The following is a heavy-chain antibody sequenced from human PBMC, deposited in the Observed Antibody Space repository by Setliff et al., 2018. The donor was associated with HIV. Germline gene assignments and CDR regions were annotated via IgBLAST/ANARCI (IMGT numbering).Heavy chain of an antibody. CDR1: GFTFGRYS. J-gene: IGHJ4*02. CDR2: ISSSGSFI. V-gene: IGHV3-21*01. Sequence: GGSLRLSCAASGFTFGRYSMNWVRQAPGKGLEWVSSISSSGSFIYYADSVKGRFTISRDNAQSSLYLQMKSLRAEDTAVYYCARDMYFYDSSASHFDFWGQGTLVTVS. CDR3: ARDMYFYDSSASHFDF. D-gene: IGHD3-22*01.